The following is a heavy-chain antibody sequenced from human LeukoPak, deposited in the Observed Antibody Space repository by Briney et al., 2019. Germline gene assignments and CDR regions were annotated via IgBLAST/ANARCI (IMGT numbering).Heavy chain of an antibody. CDR1: CRPKKRCGDL. CDR2: IYYSGST. CDR3: ARVFQYSGFRGPFDY. V-gene: IGHV4-31*03. J-gene: IGHJ4*02. Sequence: PSQTLSLTCTVCCRPKKRCGDLCSWIRQHPGKGLEWIGYIYYSGSTYYNPSLKSRVTISVDTSKNQFSLKLSSVTAADTAVYYSARVFQYSGFRGPFDYWGQGTLVTVSS. D-gene: IGHD5-12*01.